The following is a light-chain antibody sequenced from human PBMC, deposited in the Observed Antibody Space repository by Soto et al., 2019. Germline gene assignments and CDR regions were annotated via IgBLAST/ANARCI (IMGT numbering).Light chain of an antibody. CDR1: QSLLYSNGFNC. V-gene: IGKV2-28*01. CDR2: MAS. CDR3: MQSLQNPWT. Sequence: DIVMTQSPLSLPVTPGESASISCRSSQSLLYSNGFNCLDWYLQKPGQSPQLLIYMASYRASGVPDRFSGSGSGTDFTLEISRVEAEDVGVYYCMQSLQNPWTFGQGTKVEIK. J-gene: IGKJ1*01.